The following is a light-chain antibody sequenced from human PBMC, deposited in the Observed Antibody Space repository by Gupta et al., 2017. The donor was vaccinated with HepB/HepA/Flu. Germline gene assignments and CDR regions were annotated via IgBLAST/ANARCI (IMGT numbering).Light chain of an antibody. CDR1: QSVLYSSNNKNY. CDR2: WAS. CDR3: KQYESTPWT. Sequence: DIVMTQSPDSLAVSLGERATINCKSSQSVLYSSNNKNYLAWYQQKPGQPPKLLIYWASTRESGVPDRFSGRGSGTDFTLTISSLHAEDVAVYYCKQYESTPWTFGQGTKVEIK. V-gene: IGKV4-1*01. J-gene: IGKJ1*01.